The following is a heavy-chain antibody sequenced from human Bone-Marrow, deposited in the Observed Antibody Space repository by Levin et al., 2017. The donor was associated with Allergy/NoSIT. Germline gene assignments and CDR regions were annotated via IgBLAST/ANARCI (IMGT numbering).Heavy chain of an antibody. CDR3: VRDGPSYKPFDY. V-gene: IGHV3-74*01. D-gene: IGHD1-1*01. CDR2: ITSDGSST. CDR1: GFAFSSYW. J-gene: IGHJ4*01. Sequence: PGGSLRLSCAASGFAFSSYWMHWVRQAPGKGLLWVSHITSDGSSTSYEDSVKGRFTISRDNAEKTLFLQMNSLRAEDTAIYYCVRDGPSYKPFDYWGQGVQVTVSS.